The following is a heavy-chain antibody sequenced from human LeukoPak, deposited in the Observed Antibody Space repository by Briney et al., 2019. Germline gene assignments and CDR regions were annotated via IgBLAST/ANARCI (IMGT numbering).Heavy chain of an antibody. CDR3: ASYCSSTSCHQPGFDH. CDR2: IYYSGST. V-gene: IGHV4-59*12. D-gene: IGHD2-2*01. Sequence: SETLSLTCTVSGGSISTYYGNWIRQAPGKGLEWIGYIYYSGSTNYNPSLKSRVTMSVDTSRNQFSLKLSSVTAADTAVYYCASYCSSTSCHQPGFDHWGQGTLVTVSS. J-gene: IGHJ4*02. CDR1: GGSISTYY.